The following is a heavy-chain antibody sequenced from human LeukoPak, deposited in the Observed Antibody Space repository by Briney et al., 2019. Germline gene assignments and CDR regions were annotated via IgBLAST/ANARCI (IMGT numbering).Heavy chain of an antibody. CDR2: IYSGGST. V-gene: IGHV3-66*01. Sequence: GGSLRLSCAASGFTVSSNYMSWVRQPPGKGLEWVSVIYSGGSTYYADSVKGRFTISRDNSKNTMYLQMNRLRAEDTAVYYCARTIVATIWPEANVDYWGQGTLVTVSA. CDR1: GFTVSSNY. D-gene: IGHD5-12*01. CDR3: ARTIVATIWPEANVDY. J-gene: IGHJ4*02.